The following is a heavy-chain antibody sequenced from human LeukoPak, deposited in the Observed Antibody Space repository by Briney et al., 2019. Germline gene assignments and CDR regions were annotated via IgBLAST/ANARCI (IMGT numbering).Heavy chain of an antibody. V-gene: IGHV4-39*01. CDR1: GVSTSSSSNY. Sequence: PSETLSLNCTVSGVSTSSSSNYWGWIRQPPGKGLEWIGSIYYSGNTYYNPSFKSRLTISVDTSMNQFSLKLSSVTAADTAVYYCARLDVVIVPAHPSVWGQGTMVTVSS. J-gene: IGHJ3*01. D-gene: IGHD2-2*03. CDR3: ARLDVVIVPAHPSV. CDR2: IYYSGNT.